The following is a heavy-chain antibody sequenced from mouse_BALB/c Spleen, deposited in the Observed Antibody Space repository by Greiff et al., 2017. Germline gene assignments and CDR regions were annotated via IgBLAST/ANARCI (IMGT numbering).Heavy chain of an antibody. D-gene: IGHD1-1*01. V-gene: IGHV2-6-5*01. CDR3: ARNRGYGSRGYFDY. CDR2: IWSGGST. CDR1: GFSLTDYG. Sequence: VKLVESGPGLVAPSQSLSITCTVSGFSLTDYGVSWIRQPPGKGLEWLGVIWSGGSTDYNAAFISRLSISKDNSKSQVFFKMNSLQADDTAIYYCARNRGYGSRGYFDYWGQGTTLTVSS. J-gene: IGHJ2*01.